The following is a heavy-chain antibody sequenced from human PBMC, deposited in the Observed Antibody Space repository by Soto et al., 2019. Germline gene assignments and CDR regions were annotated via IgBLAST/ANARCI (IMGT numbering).Heavy chain of an antibody. V-gene: IGHV3-21*01. J-gene: IGHJ4*02. CDR1: GFTFSSYS. D-gene: IGHD6-19*01. CDR3: ARTRSSGWVDY. CDR2: ISSSSIYI. Sequence: GGSLRLSWAASGFTFSSYSMNSVRQAPGKGLEWVSSISSSSIYIYYADSVKGRFTISRDSAKNSLYLQMNSLRAEDTAVYYCARTRSSGWVDYWGQGTMVTVSS.